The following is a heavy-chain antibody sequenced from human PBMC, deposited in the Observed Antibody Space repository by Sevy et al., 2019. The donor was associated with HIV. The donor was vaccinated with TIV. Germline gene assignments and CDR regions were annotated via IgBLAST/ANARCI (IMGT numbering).Heavy chain of an antibody. CDR1: GFTFSTYA. D-gene: IGHD3-22*01. CDR2: ISRSSTM. CDR3: AREAYYYDSREENWFDP. V-gene: IGHV3-48*02. Sequence: GGSLRLSCKVSGFTFSTYAFHWVRQAPGKGLEWVSSISRSSTMYYADSVRGRFTISRDNVKNSLFLEMNSLRDEDTAVYYCAREAYYYDSREENWFDPWGQGTLVTVSS. J-gene: IGHJ5*02.